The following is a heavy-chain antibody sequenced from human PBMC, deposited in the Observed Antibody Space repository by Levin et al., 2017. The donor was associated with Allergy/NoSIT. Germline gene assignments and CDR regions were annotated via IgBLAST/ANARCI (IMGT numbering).Heavy chain of an antibody. J-gene: IGHJ3*02. D-gene: IGHD3-10*01. Sequence: SETLSLTCAVYGGSFSGYYWSWIRQPPGKGLEWIGEINHSGSTNYNPSLKSRVTISVDTSKNQFSLKLSSVTAADTAVYYCARARGFTMVRKGAFDIWGQGTMVTVSS. CDR2: INHSGST. V-gene: IGHV4-34*01. CDR3: ARARGFTMVRKGAFDI. CDR1: GGSFSGYY.